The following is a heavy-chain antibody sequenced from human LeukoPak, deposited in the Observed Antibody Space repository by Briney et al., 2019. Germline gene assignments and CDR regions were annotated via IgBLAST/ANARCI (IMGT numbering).Heavy chain of an antibody. CDR1: GYSISSGYY. Sequence: PSETLSLTCAVSGYSISSGYYWGWIRQPPGKGLEWIGSIYHSGSTYYNPSLKSRVTISVDTSKNQFSLKLSSVTAADTAVYYCARGLRRFLAAAGTSFDYWGQGTLVTVSS. CDR3: ARGLRRFLAAAGTSFDY. CDR2: IYHSGST. D-gene: IGHD6-13*01. V-gene: IGHV4-38-2*01. J-gene: IGHJ4*02.